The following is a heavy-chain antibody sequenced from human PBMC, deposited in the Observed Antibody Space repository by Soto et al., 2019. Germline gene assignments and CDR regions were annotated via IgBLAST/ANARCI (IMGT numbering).Heavy chain of an antibody. J-gene: IGHJ5*02. CDR2: IYYSGST. CDR1: GGSITSISYY. Sequence: QLHLRESGPGLVKPSETLSLTCTVSGGSITSISYYWGWIRQPPGKGLEWIGSIYYSGSTYYNPSLRGPVTISLDTSKNQFSLRLSSVTAADTAVYYCATQEVGGTYVYTFDPWGQGTLVTVSS. CDR3: ATQEVGGTYVYTFDP. D-gene: IGHD1-26*01. V-gene: IGHV4-39*01.